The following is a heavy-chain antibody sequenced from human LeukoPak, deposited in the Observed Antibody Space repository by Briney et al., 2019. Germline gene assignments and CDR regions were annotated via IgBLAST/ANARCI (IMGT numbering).Heavy chain of an antibody. CDR2: INSDGSSI. J-gene: IGHJ3*02. Sequence: GGSLRLSCAASGFTFSSYWMHWVRQAPGKGLVWVSRINSDGSSISYADSVKGRFTISRDNSKNTLYLQMNSLRAEDTAVYYCASRNQYCGGDCFWAFDIWGRGTMVTVSS. V-gene: IGHV3-74*01. D-gene: IGHD2-21*02. CDR3: ASRNQYCGGDCFWAFDI. CDR1: GFTFSSYW.